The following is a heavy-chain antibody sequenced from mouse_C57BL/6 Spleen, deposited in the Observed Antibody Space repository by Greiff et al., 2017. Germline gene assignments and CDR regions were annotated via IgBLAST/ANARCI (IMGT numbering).Heavy chain of an antibody. CDR3: ASITTESYYYAMDY. J-gene: IGHJ4*01. Sequence: VKLVESGPGLVQPSQSLSITCTVSGFSLTSYGVHWVRQSPGKGLEWLGVIWSGGSTDYNAAFISRLSISKDNSKSQVFFKMNSLQADDTAIYYCASITTESYYYAMDYWGQGTSVTVSS. D-gene: IGHD1-1*01. V-gene: IGHV2-2*01. CDR1: GFSLTSYG. CDR2: IWSGGST.